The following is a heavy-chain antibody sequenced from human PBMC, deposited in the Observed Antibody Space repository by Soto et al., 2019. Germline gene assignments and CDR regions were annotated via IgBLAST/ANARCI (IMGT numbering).Heavy chain of an antibody. V-gene: IGHV3-23*01. CDR1: GFTFSSYA. CDR3: AKDPFGSSWPNRNWFDP. Sequence: GGSLRLSCAASGFTFSSYAMSWVRQAPGKGLEWVSAISGSGGSTYYADSVKGRFTISRDNSKNTLYLQMNSLRAEDTAVYYCAKDPFGSSWPNRNWFDPWGQGTLVTVSS. J-gene: IGHJ5*02. CDR2: ISGSGGST. D-gene: IGHD6-13*01.